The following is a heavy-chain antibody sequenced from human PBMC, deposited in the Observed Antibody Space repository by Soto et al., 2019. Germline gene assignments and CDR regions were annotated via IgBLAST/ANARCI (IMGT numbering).Heavy chain of an antibody. Sequence: GGSLRLSCAASGFTFSSYGMHWVRQAPGKGLEWVAVIWYDGSNKYYADSVKGRFTISRDNSKNTLYLQMNSLRAEDTAVYYCARDGVAALLKFYYYYYMDVWGKGTMVTVSS. V-gene: IGHV3-33*08. J-gene: IGHJ6*03. D-gene: IGHD6-6*01. CDR3: ARDGVAALLKFYYYYYMDV. CDR1: GFTFSSYG. CDR2: IWYDGSNK.